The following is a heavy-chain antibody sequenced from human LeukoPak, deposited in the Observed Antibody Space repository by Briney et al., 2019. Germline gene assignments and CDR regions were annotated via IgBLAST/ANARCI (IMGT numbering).Heavy chain of an antibody. J-gene: IGHJ4*02. CDR2: ISSSSSYI. CDR1: GFTFSSYS. Sequence: NAGGSLRLSCAASGFTFSSYSMNWVRQAPGKGLEWVSSISSSSSYIYYADSVKGRFTISRDNAKNSLYLQMNSLRAEDTAVYYCAKGGPYDTSGYHTFDYWGPGTLVTVSS. V-gene: IGHV3-21*01. D-gene: IGHD3-22*01. CDR3: AKGGPYDTSGYHTFDY.